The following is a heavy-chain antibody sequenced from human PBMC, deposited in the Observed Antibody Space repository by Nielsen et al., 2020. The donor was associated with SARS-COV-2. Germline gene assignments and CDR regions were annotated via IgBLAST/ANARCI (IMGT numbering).Heavy chain of an antibody. Sequence: ASVKVSCKVSGYTLTELSMHWVRQAPGKGLEWMGGFDPEDGETIYAQKFQGRVTMTEDTSTDTAYMELSSLRSEDTAVYYCATGGRELYYFDYWGQGTLVTVSS. D-gene: IGHD1-26*01. V-gene: IGHV1-24*01. CDR3: ATGGRELYYFDY. J-gene: IGHJ4*02. CDR2: FDPEDGET. CDR1: GYTLTELS.